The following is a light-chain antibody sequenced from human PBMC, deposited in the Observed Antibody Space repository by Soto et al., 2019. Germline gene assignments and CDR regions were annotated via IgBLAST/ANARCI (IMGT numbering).Light chain of an antibody. CDR3: QQYGSSIT. J-gene: IGKJ5*01. V-gene: IGKV3-20*01. CDR2: GTS. Sequence: EIVLTQSPGTLSLSPGERATLSCRASQSVPRSYLAWYQQKPGQAPRLPIYGTSSRATGIPDRFSGSGSGTDFTLTISRLAPEDFAVFYCQQYGSSITFGQGTRLEI. CDR1: QSVPRSY.